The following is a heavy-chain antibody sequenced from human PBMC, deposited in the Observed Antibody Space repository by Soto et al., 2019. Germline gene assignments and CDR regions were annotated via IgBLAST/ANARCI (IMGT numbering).Heavy chain of an antibody. V-gene: IGHV1-3*05. CDR3: ARPRLDRAFDY. Sequence: QVQLVQSGAEEKKPGASVKVSCKASGYTFTSYAMHWVRQAPGQRLEWMGWINAGNGNTKYSQKFQGRVTITRDTSASKAYMELSSLRSEDTAVYYCARPRLDRAFDYWGQGTLVTVSS. D-gene: IGHD1-1*01. CDR2: INAGNGNT. J-gene: IGHJ4*02. CDR1: GYTFTSYA.